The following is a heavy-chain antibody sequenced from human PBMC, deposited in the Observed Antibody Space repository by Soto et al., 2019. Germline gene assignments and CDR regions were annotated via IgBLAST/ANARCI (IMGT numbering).Heavy chain of an antibody. D-gene: IGHD4-17*01. CDR2: ISSSSSYI. V-gene: IGHV3-21*01. CDR3: ARGSLATVSPCYYYGMDV. J-gene: IGHJ6*02. CDR1: GFTFSSYS. Sequence: KAVGCLRLSCAASGFTFSSYSMNWGRQAPGKGLEWVSSISSSSSYIYYADSVKGRFTISRDNAKNSLYLQMNSLRAEDTAVYYCARGSLATVSPCYYYGMDVWGQGTTVTVSS.